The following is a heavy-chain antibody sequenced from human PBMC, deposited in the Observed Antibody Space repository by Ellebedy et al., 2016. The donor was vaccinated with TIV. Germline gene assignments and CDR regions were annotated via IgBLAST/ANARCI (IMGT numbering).Heavy chain of an antibody. CDR2: IHHSGST. CDR3: ARFGTTFGWFDP. J-gene: IGHJ5*02. CDR1: GGSISSSNW. D-gene: IGHD1-7*01. Sequence: SETLSLTCAVSGGSISSSNWWSWVRQPPGKGLEWIGEIHHSGSTNYNPSLKSRVTISVDKSKNQFSLKLSSVTAADTAVYYCARFGTTFGWFDPWGQGTPVTVSS. V-gene: IGHV4-4*02.